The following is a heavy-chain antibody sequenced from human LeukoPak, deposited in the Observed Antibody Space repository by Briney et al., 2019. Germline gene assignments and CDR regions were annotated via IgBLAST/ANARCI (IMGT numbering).Heavy chain of an antibody. CDR3: ARDADSSGYYYFDY. J-gene: IGHJ4*02. CDR1: GFTFSSYA. Sequence: GGSLRLSCAASGFTFSSYAMHWVRQAPGKGLEYVSAISSNGGSTYYANSVKGRFTISRDNAKNSLYLQMNSLRAEDTAVYYCARDADSSGYYYFDYWGQGTLVTVSS. CDR2: ISSNGGST. V-gene: IGHV3-64*01. D-gene: IGHD3-22*01.